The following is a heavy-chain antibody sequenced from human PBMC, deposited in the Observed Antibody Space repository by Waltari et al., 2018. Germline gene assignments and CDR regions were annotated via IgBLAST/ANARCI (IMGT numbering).Heavy chain of an antibody. CDR1: GFTFSSYA. Sequence: EVQLLESGGGLVQPGGSLRLSCAASGFTFSSYAMSWVRQAPGKGLEWVSAISGSGGSTYYADSVKGRFTISRDNSKNTLYLQRNSLRAEDTAVYYCAKAERQLDYGSGSLPFDYWGQGTLVTVSS. V-gene: IGHV3-23*01. J-gene: IGHJ4*02. CDR3: AKAERQLDYGSGSLPFDY. D-gene: IGHD3-10*01. CDR2: ISGSGGST.